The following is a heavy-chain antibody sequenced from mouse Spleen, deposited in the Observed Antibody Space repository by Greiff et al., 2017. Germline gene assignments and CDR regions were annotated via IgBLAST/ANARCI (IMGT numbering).Heavy chain of an antibody. Sequence: VQLQQPGAELVKPGASVKLSCKASGYTFTSYWMQWVKQRPGQGLEWIGEIDPSDSYTNYNQKFKGKATLTVDTSSSTAYMQLSSLTSEDSAVYYCARSFTTATDYWGQGTTLTVSS. V-gene: IGHV1-50*01. CDR2: IDPSDSYT. J-gene: IGHJ2*01. CDR3: ARSFTTATDY. CDR1: GYTFTSYW. D-gene: IGHD1-2*01.